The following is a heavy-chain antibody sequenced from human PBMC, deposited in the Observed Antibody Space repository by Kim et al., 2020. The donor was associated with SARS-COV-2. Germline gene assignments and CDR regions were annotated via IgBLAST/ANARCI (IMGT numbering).Heavy chain of an antibody. D-gene: IGHD3-22*01. CDR1: GGTFSSYA. J-gene: IGHJ2*01. V-gene: IGHV1-69*13. CDR2: IIPIFGTA. CDR3: ASLNYEEWYFDL. Sequence: SVKVSCKASGGTFSSYAISWVRQAPGQGLEWMGGIIPIFGTANYAQKFQGRVTITADESTSTAYMELSSLRSEDTAVYYCASLNYEEWYFDLWGRGTLVTVSS.